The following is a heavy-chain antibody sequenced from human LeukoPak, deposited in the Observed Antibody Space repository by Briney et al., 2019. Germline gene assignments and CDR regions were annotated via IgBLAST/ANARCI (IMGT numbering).Heavy chain of an antibody. CDR2: ISAYNGNT. V-gene: IGHV1-18*01. CDR3: ARDRGNWNSGNLPFDY. Sequence: ASVTVSCKASGYTFTSYGISWVRQAPGQGLEWMGWISAYNGNTNYAQKLQGRVTMTTDTSTTTAYMELRSLRSDDTAVYYCARDRGNWNSGNLPFDYWGQGTLVTVSS. D-gene: IGHD1-7*01. J-gene: IGHJ4*02. CDR1: GYTFTSYG.